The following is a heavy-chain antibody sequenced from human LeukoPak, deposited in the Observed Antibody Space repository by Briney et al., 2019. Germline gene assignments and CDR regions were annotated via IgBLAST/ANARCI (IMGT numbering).Heavy chain of an antibody. J-gene: IGHJ3*02. V-gene: IGHV3-48*01. D-gene: IGHD2-15*01. CDR1: GFTFSSYS. CDR3: ARDRNSGYCSGGSCYPLVEGYDSSDRAFDI. Sequence: GGSLRLSCAASGFTFSSYSMNWVRQAPGKGLEWVSYISSSSSTIYYADSVKGRFTISRDNAKNSLYLQMNSLRAEDTAVYYCARDRNSGYCSGGSCYPLVEGYDSSDRAFDIWGQGTMVTVSS. CDR2: ISSSSSTI.